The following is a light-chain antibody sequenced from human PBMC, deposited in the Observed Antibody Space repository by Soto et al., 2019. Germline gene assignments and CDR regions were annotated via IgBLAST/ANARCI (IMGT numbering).Light chain of an antibody. Sequence: IQLTQSPSSLSASVGDRVTITCRASAAIASFLAWYQQKPGTAPKLLIYGASTLQSGVPSRFSGSRSGTDYTLTIASLQPEDFATYYCQQLNGSPWTFGQGTKVDIK. CDR1: AAIASF. V-gene: IGKV1-9*01. J-gene: IGKJ1*01. CDR3: QQLNGSPWT. CDR2: GAS.